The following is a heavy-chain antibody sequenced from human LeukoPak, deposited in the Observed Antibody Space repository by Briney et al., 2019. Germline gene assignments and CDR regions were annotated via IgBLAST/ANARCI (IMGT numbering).Heavy chain of an antibody. CDR3: ARSGYAGGY. J-gene: IGHJ4*02. D-gene: IGHD5-12*01. CDR1: GGSISSYY. Sequence: SETLSLTCTVSGGSISSYYWSWIRQPPGKGLEWIGYIYNSGSTNYNPSLKSRVTISVDTSENQFSLKLSSVTAADTAVYYCARSGYAGGYWGQGTLVTVSS. V-gene: IGHV4-59*08. CDR2: IYNSGST.